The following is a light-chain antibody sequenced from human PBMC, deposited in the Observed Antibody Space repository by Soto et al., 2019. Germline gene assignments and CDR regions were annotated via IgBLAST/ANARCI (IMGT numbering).Light chain of an antibody. V-gene: IGKV3-11*01. CDR2: DAS. J-gene: IGKJ3*01. CDR3: QHRSNWLGT. Sequence: EIVLTQSPATLSLSPGERATLSCRASQSVSSFLAWYQQKSGQTPRLLIYDASNRATGIPARFSGSGSETDFTLTISSLEPEDFAVYYCQHRSNWLGTFGPGTKVDIK. CDR1: QSVSSF.